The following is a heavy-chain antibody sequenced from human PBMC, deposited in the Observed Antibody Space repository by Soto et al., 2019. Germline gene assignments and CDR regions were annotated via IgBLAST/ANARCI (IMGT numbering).Heavy chain of an antibody. CDR2: IIPIFGTA. Sequence: QVQLVQSGAEVKKPGSSVKVSCKASGGTFSSYALSWVRQAPGQGLEWMGGIIPIFGTANYAQKFQGRVTITADESTSTAYMELSILRSEDTAVYYCASVPLGIAAARTYYGMDVWGQGTTVTVSS. J-gene: IGHJ6*02. CDR1: GGTFSSYA. CDR3: ASVPLGIAAARTYYGMDV. V-gene: IGHV1-69*01. D-gene: IGHD6-13*01.